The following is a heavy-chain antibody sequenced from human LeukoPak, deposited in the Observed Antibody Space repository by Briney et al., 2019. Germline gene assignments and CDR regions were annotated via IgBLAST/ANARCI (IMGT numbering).Heavy chain of an antibody. J-gene: IGHJ5*02. CDR1: GGSFSGYY. V-gene: IGHV4-34*01. Sequence: SSETLSLTCAVYGGSFSGYYWSWIRQPPGKGLEWIGEINHSGSTNYNPSLKSRVTISVDTSKNQFSLKLSSVTAADTAVYYYARFGETYYYGSGSPDNWFDPWGQGTLVTVSS. CDR3: ARFGETYYYGSGSPDNWFDP. D-gene: IGHD3-10*01. CDR2: INHSGST.